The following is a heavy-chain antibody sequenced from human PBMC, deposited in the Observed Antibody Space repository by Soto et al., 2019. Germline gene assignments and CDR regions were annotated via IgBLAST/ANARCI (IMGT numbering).Heavy chain of an antibody. V-gene: IGHV3-48*02. J-gene: IGHJ6*02. Sequence: PWGSLRLSCVGSGFTFSTYSINWVRQAPGKGLEWVSYISSSSSTIYYADSVKGRFTISRDNAKNSLYLQMNSLRDEDTAVYYCARGWGQLDYYYYGMDVWGQGTTVTVSS. CDR3: ARGWGQLDYYYYGMDV. CDR2: ISSSSSTI. D-gene: IGHD6-6*01. CDR1: GFTFSTYS.